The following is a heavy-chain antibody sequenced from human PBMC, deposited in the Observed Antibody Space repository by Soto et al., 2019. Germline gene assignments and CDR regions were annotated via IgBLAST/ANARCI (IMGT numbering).Heavy chain of an antibody. CDR2: ISSSGSTI. D-gene: IGHD5-18*01. V-gene: IGHV3-11*01. Sequence: QVQLVESGGGLVKPGGSLRLSCAASGFTFSDYYMSWIRQAPGKGLEWVSSISSSGSTIYYADSVKGRFTISRDNAKNSRYLQRNRQRAEDTAVCDGARGGETAPGETAMVGGSFGRPPHTDYYYKDVWGKGTTVTVS. J-gene: IGHJ6*03. CDR1: GFTFSDYY. CDR3: ARGGETAPGETAMVGGSFGRPPHTDYYYKDV.